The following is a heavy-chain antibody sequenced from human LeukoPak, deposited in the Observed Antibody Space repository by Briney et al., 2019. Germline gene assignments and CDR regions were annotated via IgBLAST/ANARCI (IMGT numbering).Heavy chain of an antibody. CDR3: ARDLDYYDSSGYFDY. CDR2: ISSSSSYI. CDR1: GFTFSSYS. J-gene: IGHJ4*02. V-gene: IGHV3-21*01. Sequence: GGSLRLSCAASGFTFSSYSMNWVRQAPGKGLEWVSSISSSSSYIYYADSVKGRLTISRDNAKNSLYLQMNSLRAEDTAVYYCARDLDYYDSSGYFDYWGQGTLVTVSS. D-gene: IGHD3-22*01.